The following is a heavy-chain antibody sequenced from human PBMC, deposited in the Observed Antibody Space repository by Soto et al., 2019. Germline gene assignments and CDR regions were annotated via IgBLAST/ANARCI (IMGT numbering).Heavy chain of an antibody. CDR2: IGPETGAT. CDR3: GRGRSGQIVVFY. J-gene: IGHJ4*02. Sequence: ASVKVSCKASGYTFTGHYIHWVRQAPEQGPEWMGEIGPETGATRYAQKFQGRVTMTRDMSITTAYMELNNLSPDDTAVYYCGRGRSGQIVVFYWRQGTPVTVSS. V-gene: IGHV1-2*02. D-gene: IGHD1-26*01. CDR1: GYTFTGHY.